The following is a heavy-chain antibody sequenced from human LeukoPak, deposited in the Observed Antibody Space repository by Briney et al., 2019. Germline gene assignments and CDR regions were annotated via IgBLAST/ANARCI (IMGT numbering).Heavy chain of an antibody. V-gene: IGHV3-21*01. CDR3: ARESRGYDILTGKYHRGYYSYHMDV. J-gene: IGHJ6*03. CDR2: ITSSSSNK. Sequence: PGGSLRLSCAASGFPFSRYSMNWVRQAPGEGPEWVSSITSSSSNKDYVDSVKGRFTVSRDNAKNSLYLQMDSLRAEDTAVYYCARESRGYDILTGKYHRGYYSYHMDVWGKGTTVTVSS. D-gene: IGHD3-9*01. CDR1: GFPFSRYS.